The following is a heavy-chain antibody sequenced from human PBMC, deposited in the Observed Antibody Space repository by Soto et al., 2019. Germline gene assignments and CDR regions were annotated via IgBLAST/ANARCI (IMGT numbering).Heavy chain of an antibody. CDR3: AREPLVVVVPAAMENYFDY. CDR1: GFTFSSYS. D-gene: IGHD2-2*01. Sequence: PGGSLRLSCAASGFTFSSYSMNWVRQAPGKGLEWVSYISSSSSTIYYADSVKGRFTISRDNAKNSLYLQMNSLRAEDTAVYYCAREPLVVVVPAAMENYFDYWGQGTLVTVSS. CDR2: ISSSSSTI. J-gene: IGHJ4*02. V-gene: IGHV3-48*01.